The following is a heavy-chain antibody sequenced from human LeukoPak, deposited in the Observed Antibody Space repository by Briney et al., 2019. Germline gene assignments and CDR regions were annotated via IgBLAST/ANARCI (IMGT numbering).Heavy chain of an antibody. V-gene: IGHV2-5*02. D-gene: IGHD6-13*01. CDR1: GLSLSTNGLG. CDR2: IYWDDGE. CDR3: AHRRSSTWSAGAVAAPDAFDV. Sequence: ESGPTLVKPTQTLTLTCTFSGLSLSTNGLGVGWIRQPPGKAPEWLALIYWDDGERYSPSLKNRLTVSMDTSRDQVVLTLTNMDPVDTATYYCAHRRSSTWSAGAVAAPDAFDVWGQGTRVTVSS. J-gene: IGHJ3*01.